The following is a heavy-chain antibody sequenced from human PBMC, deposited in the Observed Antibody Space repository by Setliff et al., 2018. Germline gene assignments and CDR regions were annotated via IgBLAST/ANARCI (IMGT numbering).Heavy chain of an antibody. CDR2: ISPYTGNT. CDR3: SRLVRYCTTTSCQGASGAEL. D-gene: IGHD2-2*01. CDR1: GYTFTDFG. Sequence: ASVKVSCKASGYTFTDFGINWVRQAPGQGLEWMGWISPYTGNTYSAQRFQGRVTMTTDPSTTTAYLELRSLTSDDTAVYYCSRLVRYCTTTSCQGASGAELWGQGTLVTVSS. J-gene: IGHJ4*02. V-gene: IGHV1-18*01.